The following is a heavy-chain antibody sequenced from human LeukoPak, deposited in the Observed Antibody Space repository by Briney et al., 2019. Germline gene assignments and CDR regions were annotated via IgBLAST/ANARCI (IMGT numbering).Heavy chain of an antibody. CDR3: AREQDSSGYYYYFDY. D-gene: IGHD3-22*01. CDR1: GFTVSSNY. V-gene: IGHV3-66*02. CDR2: IYSGGST. Sequence: GGSLRLSCAASGFTVSSNYMSLVRQAPGKGLEWVSVIYSGGSTYYADSVKGRFTISRDNSKNTLYLQMNSLRAEDTAVYYCAREQDSSGYYYYFDYWGQGTLVTVSS. J-gene: IGHJ4*02.